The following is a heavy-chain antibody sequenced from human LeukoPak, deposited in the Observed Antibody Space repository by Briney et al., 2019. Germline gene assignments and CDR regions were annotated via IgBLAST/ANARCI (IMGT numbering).Heavy chain of an antibody. J-gene: IGHJ4*02. CDR3: ARSGPNGVGDYYFDY. V-gene: IGHV4-59*08. CDR2: VYYSGSA. Sequence: RTSETLSLTCTVSGGSISSYYWSWIRQPPGKGLECIGYVYYSGSANYNPSLKSRVTISVDTSKSQFSLKLSSVTAADTAVYYCARSGPNGVGDYYFDYWGQGTLVIVSS. CDR1: GGSISSYY. D-gene: IGHD2-8*01.